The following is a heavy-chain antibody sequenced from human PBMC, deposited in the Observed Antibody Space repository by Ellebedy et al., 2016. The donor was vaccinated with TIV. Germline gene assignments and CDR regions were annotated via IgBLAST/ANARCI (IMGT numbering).Heavy chain of an antibody. CDR3: ASGVHVGVPAALVTRQYYYYGMDV. D-gene: IGHD2-2*01. Sequence: AASVKVSCKASGGNFRNYAFNWVRQAPGQGLEWMGRVIPILGITNYAQKFQGRFTITADTSTSTVYMELSSLRSEDTALYYCASGVHVGVPAALVTRQYYYYGMDVWGQGTTVTVSS. V-gene: IGHV1-69*04. CDR2: VIPILGIT. CDR1: GGNFRNYA. J-gene: IGHJ6*02.